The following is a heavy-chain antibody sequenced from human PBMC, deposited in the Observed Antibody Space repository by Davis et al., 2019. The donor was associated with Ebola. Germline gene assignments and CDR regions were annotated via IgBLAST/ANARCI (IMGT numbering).Heavy chain of an antibody. CDR1: GFTFSSYS. J-gene: IGHJ4*02. Sequence: GESLKIPCAASGFTFSSYSMNRVRQAPGKGLVWVSRINSDGSSTSYADSVKGRFTISRDNAKNTLYLQMNSLRPEDTAVYYCARDSDDYSFDYWGQGTLVTVSS. CDR3: ARDSDDYSFDY. CDR2: INSDGSST. V-gene: IGHV3-74*01. D-gene: IGHD4-11*01.